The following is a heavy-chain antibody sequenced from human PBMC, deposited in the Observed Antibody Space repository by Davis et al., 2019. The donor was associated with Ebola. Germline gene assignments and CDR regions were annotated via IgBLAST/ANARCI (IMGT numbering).Heavy chain of an antibody. CDR3: ARHYMDYYDILSGYPNWFDP. Sequence: MPSETLSLTCSVSGGYINSSTYYWGWIRQPPGKGLEWIGSIYYTGSTYYNPSLKSRVTMSVDTSKNQFSLKLSSVTAADTAVYYCARHYMDYYDILSGYPNWFDPWGQGTLVTVSS. J-gene: IGHJ5*02. CDR1: GGYINSSTYY. V-gene: IGHV4-39*01. D-gene: IGHD3-9*01. CDR2: IYYTGST.